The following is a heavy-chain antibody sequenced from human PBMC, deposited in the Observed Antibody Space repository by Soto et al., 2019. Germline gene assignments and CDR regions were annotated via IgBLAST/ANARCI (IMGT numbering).Heavy chain of an antibody. CDR1: GFTFSDYY. Sequence: PGGSLRLSCAASGFTFSDYYMSWIRQAPGKGLEWVSYISSSSSYTNYADSVKGRFTISRDNAKNSLYLQMNSLRAEDTAVYYCARVVVVVGATDPFDYWGQGTLVTVSS. V-gene: IGHV3-11*06. CDR2: ISSSSSYT. CDR3: ARVVVVVGATDPFDY. J-gene: IGHJ4*02. D-gene: IGHD1-26*01.